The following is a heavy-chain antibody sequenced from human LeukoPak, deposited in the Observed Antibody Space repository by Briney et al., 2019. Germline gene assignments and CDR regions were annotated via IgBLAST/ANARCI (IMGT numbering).Heavy chain of an antibody. CDR1: GFTFDDYS. J-gene: IGHJ6*03. CDR3: AKAHVVYYYMEV. V-gene: IGHV3-43*01. CDR2: ISWDGGST. D-gene: IGHD2-15*01. Sequence: GGSLRLSCTASGFTFDDYSMHWVRQPPGKGLEWVSLISWDGGSTPYADSVKGRFTISRDSSKTSLYLQMNSLRTEDTALYYCAKAHVVYYYMEVWGKGTTVTVSS.